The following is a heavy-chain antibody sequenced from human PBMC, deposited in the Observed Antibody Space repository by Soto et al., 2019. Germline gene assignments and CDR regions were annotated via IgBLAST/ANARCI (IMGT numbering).Heavy chain of an antibody. CDR2: ISANGASI. Sequence: PGGSLRLSCAASGFTFSNSWMSWVRQAPGRGLEWVSAISANGASIQHADSVKDRFSVSRDNAKNTVYLQMDNLRTEDSAVYYCAKDRYYDTPGWFDPWGQGSRVTVSS. CDR3: AKDRYYDTPGWFDP. D-gene: IGHD3-22*01. CDR1: GFTFSNSW. V-gene: IGHV3-23*01. J-gene: IGHJ5*02.